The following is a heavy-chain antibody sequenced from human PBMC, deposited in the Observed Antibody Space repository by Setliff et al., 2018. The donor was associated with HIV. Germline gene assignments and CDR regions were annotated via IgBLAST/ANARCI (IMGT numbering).Heavy chain of an antibody. CDR2: IHAGKGDT. V-gene: IGHV1-3*01. J-gene: IGHJ4*01. CDR3: VRGALLAAFDFDH. D-gene: IGHD2-8*02. Sequence: ASVKVSCKVSGYTFTTYSLHWVRQAPGQSLEWLGWIHAGKGDTKYSQDLQGRITISSDTSANTAYMELSNLRSDDTAVYFCVRGALLAAFDFDHWGHGTLVTGSA. CDR1: GYTFTTYS.